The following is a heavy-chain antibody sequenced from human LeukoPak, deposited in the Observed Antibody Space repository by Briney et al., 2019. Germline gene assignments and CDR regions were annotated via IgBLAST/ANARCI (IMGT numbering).Heavy chain of an antibody. Sequence: ASVKVSCKASGYTFTSYDINWVRQTTGQGLEWMGWMNPNSGNTGYAQKFQGKVTITRNTSISTAYMELSSLRSEDTAIYYCANIMGMAPLDHWGQGTLVTVSS. CDR3: ANIMGMAPLDH. J-gene: IGHJ4*02. CDR2: MNPNSGNT. D-gene: IGHD1-26*01. V-gene: IGHV1-8*03. CDR1: GYTFTSYD.